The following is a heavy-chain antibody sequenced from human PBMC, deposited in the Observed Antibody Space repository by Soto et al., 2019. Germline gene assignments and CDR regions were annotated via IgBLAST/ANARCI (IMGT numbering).Heavy chain of an antibody. V-gene: IGHV3-23*01. Sequence: GGSLRLSCAASGFTFSSYAMSWVRQAPGKGLEWVSASRSDGGRTDYADSVKGRFTISRDDSKSTLYLQMNSLKTEDTAVYYCTTDSPSYYYDSSGYYYYYYGMDVWGQGTTVTVSS. J-gene: IGHJ6*02. D-gene: IGHD3-22*01. CDR1: GFTFSSYA. CDR3: TTDSPSYYYDSSGYYYYYYGMDV. CDR2: SRSDGGRT.